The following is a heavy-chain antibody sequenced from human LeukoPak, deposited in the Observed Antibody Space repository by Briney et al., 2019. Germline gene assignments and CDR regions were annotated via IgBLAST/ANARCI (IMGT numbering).Heavy chain of an antibody. CDR3: ARQRGGQYEDGFDI. V-gene: IGHV1-46*01. CDR1: GYTFTGYY. Sequence: ASVKVSCKDSGYTFTGYYMHWVRQAPGQGLEWMGWINPSGGTTIYAQKFQGRVTMTRDTSTSTVYMELSSLRAEDTAVYYCARQRGGQYEDGFDIWGQGTMVTVSS. CDR2: INPSGGTT. D-gene: IGHD2-8*01. J-gene: IGHJ3*02.